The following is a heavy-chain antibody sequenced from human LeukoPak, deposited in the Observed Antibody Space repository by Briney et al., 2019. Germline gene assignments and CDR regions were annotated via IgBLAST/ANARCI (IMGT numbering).Heavy chain of an antibody. CDR2: ISSSGSTI. Sequence: PGGSLRHSCAASGVTFSSYETNWVRQAPGKGLEWVSYISSSGSTIYYADSVKGRFTISRDNAKNSLYLQMNSLRAEDTAVYYCAELGITMIGGVWGKGTTVTISS. J-gene: IGHJ6*04. CDR3: AELGITMIGGV. D-gene: IGHD3-10*02. V-gene: IGHV3-48*03. CDR1: GVTFSSYE.